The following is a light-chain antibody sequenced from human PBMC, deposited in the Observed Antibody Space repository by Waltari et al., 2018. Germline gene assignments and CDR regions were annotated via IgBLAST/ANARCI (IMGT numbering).Light chain of an antibody. V-gene: IGLV1-47*01. CDR1: SSNIGSNY. CDR3: AAWDDSLSGREV. J-gene: IGLJ2*01. CDR2: RNN. Sequence: QSVLTQPPSASGTPGQRVTISCSGSSSNIGSNYVYWYQQLPGTAPKLLIYRNNHRPSGVPDRFSGSKSGTSAALAISGLRSEDEADYYCAAWDDSLSGREVFGGGTKLTVL.